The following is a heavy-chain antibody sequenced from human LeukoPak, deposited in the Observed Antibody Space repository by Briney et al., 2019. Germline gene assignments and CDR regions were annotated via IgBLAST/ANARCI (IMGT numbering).Heavy chain of an antibody. CDR3: ARGGPLWPPDALDS. CDR2: ISVTNSYI. D-gene: IGHD3-10*01. Sequence: GGSLRLSCVVSGFTFSSYHMNWVRQAPGKGLEWVSSISVTNSYIYYADSVTGRFTISRDNAKNSLYLQMNSLRPEDTALYYCARGGPLWPPDALDSWGQGTLVTVSS. CDR1: GFTFSSYH. V-gene: IGHV3-21*04. J-gene: IGHJ4*02.